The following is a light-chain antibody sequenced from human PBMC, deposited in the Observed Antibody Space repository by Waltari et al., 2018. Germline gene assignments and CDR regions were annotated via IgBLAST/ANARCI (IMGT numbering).Light chain of an antibody. V-gene: IGLV3-21*04. CDR2: HDK. Sequence: SFVLTQPPSVSVAPGKTAMITCGGNNIGSKSVTWYQQKPGQAPVLVIYHDKDRPSGIPERFSGSNSENTATLTISRVEAGDEADYFCQLWDSNSDHWVFGGGTKLTVL. J-gene: IGLJ3*02. CDR1: NIGSKS. CDR3: QLWDSNSDHWV.